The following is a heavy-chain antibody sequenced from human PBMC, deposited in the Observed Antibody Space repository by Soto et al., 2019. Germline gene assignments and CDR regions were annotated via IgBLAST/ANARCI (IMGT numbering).Heavy chain of an antibody. CDR2: IYYSGST. J-gene: IGHJ4*02. CDR3: QMVSSNWYPDY. Sequence: PSETLSLTCSVSGGSISSYYWSWIRQPPGKGLEWLGYIYYSGSTNYNPSLKRRVTISVDTSKNQFSLTLSPVTAADTAVYYCQMVSSNWYPDYWGQGTLVTVSS. D-gene: IGHD6-13*01. V-gene: IGHV4-59*08. CDR1: GGSISSYY.